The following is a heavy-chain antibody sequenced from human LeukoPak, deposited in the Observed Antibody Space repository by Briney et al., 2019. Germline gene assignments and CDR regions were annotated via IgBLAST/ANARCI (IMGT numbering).Heavy chain of an antibody. CDR1: GLSFSSYS. V-gene: IGHV3-23*01. D-gene: IGHD6-13*01. CDR2: ISASGRDT. CDR3: AKDAAGPEY. J-gene: IGHJ4*02. Sequence: GGSLRLSCVVSGLSFSSYSMTWVRQAPGKGLEWVAGISASGRDTWFPDSVKGRFTISRDNSKNTLFLQMNSLRVEDTAIYYCAKDAAGPEYWGQGTLVTVSS.